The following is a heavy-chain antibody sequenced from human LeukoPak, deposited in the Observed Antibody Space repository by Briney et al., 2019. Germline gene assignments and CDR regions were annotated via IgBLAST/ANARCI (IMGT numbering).Heavy chain of an antibody. CDR1: GYTFTSYG. CDR2: ISAYNGNT. D-gene: IGHD3-3*01. Sequence: ASVKVSCKASGYTFTSYGISWVRQAPGQGLEWMGWISAYNGNTNYAQKLQGRVTMTTDTSTSTAYMELRSLRSDDTAVYYCARDYNFWSGYPYNYYYYYYMDVWGKGTTVTVSS. CDR3: ARDYNFWSGYPYNYYYYYYMDV. J-gene: IGHJ6*03. V-gene: IGHV1-18*01.